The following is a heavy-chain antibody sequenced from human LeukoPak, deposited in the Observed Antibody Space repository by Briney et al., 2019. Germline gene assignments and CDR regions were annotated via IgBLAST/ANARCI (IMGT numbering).Heavy chain of an antibody. D-gene: IGHD6-19*01. CDR1: GFTFSSYW. CDR3: ARGYSGGWYYFDY. CDR2: INSDGSST. Sequence: GGSLRLSCAASGFTFSSYWMHWVRQAPGKGLVWVSRINSDGSSTNYADSVKGRFTISRDNAKNTLYQQISSLRAEDTAVYCCARGYSGGWYYFDYWGQGTLVTVSS. J-gene: IGHJ4*02. V-gene: IGHV3-74*01.